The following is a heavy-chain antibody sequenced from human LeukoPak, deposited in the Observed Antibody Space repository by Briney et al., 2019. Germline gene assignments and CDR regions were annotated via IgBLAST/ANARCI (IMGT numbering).Heavy chain of an antibody. Sequence: GGSMRLSCAVSGFSFRSHCMSWVRQSPGKGPEWVANIKQDGIEKYYVDSVKGRFTISRDNAKNSLYLQMDSLRVEDTAVYYCARVKGYSGSFNRDFDYWGQGTLVTVSS. CDR1: GFSFRSHC. D-gene: IGHD1-26*01. J-gene: IGHJ4*02. CDR3: ARVKGYSGSFNRDFDY. CDR2: IKQDGIEK. V-gene: IGHV3-7*01.